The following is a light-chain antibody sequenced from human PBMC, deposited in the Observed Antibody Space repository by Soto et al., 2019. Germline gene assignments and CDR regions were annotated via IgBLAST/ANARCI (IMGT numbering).Light chain of an antibody. J-gene: IGKJ5*01. V-gene: IGKV1-5*01. CDR3: QQYNSSRT. Sequence: DIQMTQSPSTLSASVGDRVTITCRASQSISSWLAWYQQKPGKAPKLLIYDASSFESGVPSRFSGSGSGTEFTLTISSPQPDDFATYYCQQYNSSRTFGQGTRLEIK. CDR1: QSISSW. CDR2: DAS.